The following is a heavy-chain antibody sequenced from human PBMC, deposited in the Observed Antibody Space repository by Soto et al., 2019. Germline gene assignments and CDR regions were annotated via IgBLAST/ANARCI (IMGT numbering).Heavy chain of an antibody. D-gene: IGHD5-18*01. CDR3: ARERGEGYSYGYAYYYYYMDV. V-gene: IGHV4-59*01. CDR1: GGSISSYY. J-gene: IGHJ6*03. CDR2: IYYSGST. Sequence: SETLSLTCTVSGGSISSYYWSWIRQPPGKGLEWIGYIYYSGSTNYNPSLKSRVTISVDTSKNQFSLKLSSVTAADTAVYYCARERGEGYSYGYAYYYYYMDVWGKGTTVTVSS.